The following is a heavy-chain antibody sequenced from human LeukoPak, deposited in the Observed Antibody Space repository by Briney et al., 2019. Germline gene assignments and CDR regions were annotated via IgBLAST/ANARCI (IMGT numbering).Heavy chain of an antibody. CDR1: GFTFSSYS. Sequence: GGSLRLSCAASGFTFSSYSMNWVRQAPGKGLEWVSYISSSSSTIYYADSVKGRFTISRDNAKNSLYLQMNSLRAEDTAVYYCARDHGADYWGQGTLVTVSS. CDR2: ISSSSSTI. D-gene: IGHD4-17*01. CDR3: ARDHGADY. J-gene: IGHJ4*02. V-gene: IGHV3-48*01.